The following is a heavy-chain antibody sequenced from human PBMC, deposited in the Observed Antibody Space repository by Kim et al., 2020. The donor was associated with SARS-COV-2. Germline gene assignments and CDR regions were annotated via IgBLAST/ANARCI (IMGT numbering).Heavy chain of an antibody. D-gene: IGHD2-21*02. CDR3: ARALYGPVTDIYNDFYFVLDV. CDR2: IIPIFGTT. J-gene: IGHJ6*02. Sequence: SVKVSCQTSGGSLSSYAFTWVRQAPGQGLEWMGGIIPIFGTTHYAKRFQGRVAISADESTSTVFMELTSLKSEDTARYYCARALYGPVTDIYNDFYFVLDVWGQETAVTVS. CDR1: GGSLSSYA. V-gene: IGHV1-69*13.